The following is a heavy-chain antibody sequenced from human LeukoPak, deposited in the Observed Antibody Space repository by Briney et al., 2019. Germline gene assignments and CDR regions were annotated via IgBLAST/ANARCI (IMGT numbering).Heavy chain of an antibody. CDR2: INHSGST. CDR3: ASIEPGDPTTNER. V-gene: IGHV4-34*01. J-gene: IGHJ4*02. D-gene: IGHD3-10*01. Sequence: SETLSLTCAVYGGSFSGYYWSWIRQPPGKGLEWIGEINHSGSTNYNPSLKSRVTISVDTSKNQFSLKLSSVTAADTAVYYCASIEPGDPTTNERWGQGTLVTVSS. CDR1: GGSFSGYY.